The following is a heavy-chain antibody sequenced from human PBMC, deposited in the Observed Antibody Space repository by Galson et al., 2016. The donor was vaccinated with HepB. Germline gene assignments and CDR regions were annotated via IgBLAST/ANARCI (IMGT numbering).Heavy chain of an antibody. Sequence: SETLSLTCTVSGASISSFYWSWIRQPPGKGLEWIGYIYYSGSTNYNPSLKSRVTIPVDTSKKQFSLKLNSVTAADTAVYYCARAYYDILTAYSYFDYWGQGILVTVSS. D-gene: IGHD3-9*01. J-gene: IGHJ4*02. CDR2: IYYSGST. V-gene: IGHV4-59*01. CDR3: ARAYYDILTAYSYFDY. CDR1: GASISSFY.